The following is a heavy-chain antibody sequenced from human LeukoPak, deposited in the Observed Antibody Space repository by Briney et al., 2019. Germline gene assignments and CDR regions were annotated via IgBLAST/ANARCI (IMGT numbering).Heavy chain of an antibody. CDR3: ARDSGSYLGGDYYFDY. J-gene: IGHJ4*02. Sequence: SETLSFTCTVSGGSISSYYWSWIRQPPGKGLEWIGYIYYSGSTNYNPSLKSRVTISVDTSKNQFSLRLSSVTAADTAVYYCARDSGSYLGGDYYFDYWGQGTLVTASS. CDR2: IYYSGST. CDR1: GGSISSYY. V-gene: IGHV4-59*01. D-gene: IGHD1-26*01.